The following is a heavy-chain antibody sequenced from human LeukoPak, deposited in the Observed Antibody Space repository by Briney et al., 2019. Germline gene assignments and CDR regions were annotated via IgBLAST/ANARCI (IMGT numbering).Heavy chain of an antibody. J-gene: IGHJ4*02. V-gene: IGHV1-69*04. CDR1: GGTFSSYA. Sequence: APVKVSCKASGGTFSSYAISWVRQAPGQGLEWMGRIIPILGIANYAQKFQGRVTITADKSTSTAYMELSSLRSEDTAVYYCARGFYSSGWYDYWGQGTLVTVSS. D-gene: IGHD6-19*01. CDR3: ARGFYSSGWYDY. CDR2: IIPILGIA.